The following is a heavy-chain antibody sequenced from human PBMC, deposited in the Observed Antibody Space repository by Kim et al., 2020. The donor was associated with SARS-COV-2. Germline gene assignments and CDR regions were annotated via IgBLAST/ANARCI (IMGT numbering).Heavy chain of an antibody. Sequence: ASVKVSCKASGYTFTSYYMHWVRQAPGQGLEWMGIINPSGGSTSYAQKFQGRVTMTRDTSTSTVYMELSSLRSEDTAVYYCARTLGGPKEGLRAGAFDIWGQGTMVTVSS. D-gene: IGHD3-10*01. CDR2: INPSGGST. J-gene: IGHJ3*02. CDR1: GYTFTSYY. V-gene: IGHV1-46*01. CDR3: ARTLGGPKEGLRAGAFDI.